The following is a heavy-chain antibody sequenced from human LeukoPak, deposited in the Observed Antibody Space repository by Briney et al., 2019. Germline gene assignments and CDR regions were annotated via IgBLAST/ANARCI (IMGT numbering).Heavy chain of an antibody. V-gene: IGHV3-23*01. CDR3: AKTGGVWYQFSYYFDY. Sequence: GGSLRLSCAASGFAFSSYTMSWVRQAPGKGLEWVSVISRSGGYTYYADSVRGRVTISRDNSKNTLFLQMNSLRAEDTAVYYCAKTGGVWYQFSYYFDYWGQGTLVTVSS. CDR2: ISRSGGYT. D-gene: IGHD6-19*01. CDR1: GFAFSSYT. J-gene: IGHJ4*02.